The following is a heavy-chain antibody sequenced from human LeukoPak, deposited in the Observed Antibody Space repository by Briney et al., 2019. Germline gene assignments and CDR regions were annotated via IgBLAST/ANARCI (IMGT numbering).Heavy chain of an antibody. V-gene: IGHV4-59*01. CDR1: GGSISSYY. CDR2: IYYSGST. CDR3: ARTTEGGYTYGYFYYYYMDV. J-gene: IGHJ6*03. Sequence: SETLSLTCTVSGGSISSYYWSWIRQPPGKGLEWIGYIYYSGSTNYNPPLKSRVTISVDTSKNQFSLKLTSVTAADTAVYYCARTTEGGYTYGYFYYYYMDVWGKGTTVTISS. D-gene: IGHD5-18*01.